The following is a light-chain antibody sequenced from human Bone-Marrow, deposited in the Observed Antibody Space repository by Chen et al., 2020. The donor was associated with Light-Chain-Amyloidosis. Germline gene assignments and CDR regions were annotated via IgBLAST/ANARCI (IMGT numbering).Light chain of an antibody. CDR3: QQTYDTVFA. CDR2: ATS. V-gene: IGKV1-39*01. J-gene: IGKJ3*01. CDR1: RTIDNY. Sequence: DIQMTQSPSSLSASVGDRVTITCRASRTIDNYLNWYQQKPGKPPKRLIYATSTLQSGVPSRFSGSGSGTEFTLTISSLQPEDFATYYCQQTYDTVFAFGPGTKVDI.